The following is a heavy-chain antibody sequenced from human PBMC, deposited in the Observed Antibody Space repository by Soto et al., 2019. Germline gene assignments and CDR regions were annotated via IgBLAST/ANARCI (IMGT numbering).Heavy chain of an antibody. CDR2: INPNSGGT. V-gene: IGHV1-2*04. J-gene: IGHJ4*02. D-gene: IGHD6-19*01. Sequence: GASVKVSCKASGYTFTGYYMHCVRQAPGQGLEWMGWINPNSGGTNYAQKFQGWVTMTRDTSISTAYMELSRLRSDDTAVYYCARAYSSGWYYFDYWGQGTLVTVSS. CDR1: GYTFTGYY. CDR3: ARAYSSGWYYFDY.